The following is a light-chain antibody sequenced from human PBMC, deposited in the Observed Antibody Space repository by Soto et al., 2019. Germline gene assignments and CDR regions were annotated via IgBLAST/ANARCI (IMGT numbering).Light chain of an antibody. Sequence: DIQMTQSPSTLSASVGDRVTITCRASQSISSWLAWYQQKQGKAPKLLIYKASSLESGVPSRFSGSGSGREFPLTISSLQPDDFATYYCQQYNSYSWTFGQGTKVEIK. CDR1: QSISSW. CDR2: KAS. V-gene: IGKV1-5*03. J-gene: IGKJ1*01. CDR3: QQYNSYSWT.